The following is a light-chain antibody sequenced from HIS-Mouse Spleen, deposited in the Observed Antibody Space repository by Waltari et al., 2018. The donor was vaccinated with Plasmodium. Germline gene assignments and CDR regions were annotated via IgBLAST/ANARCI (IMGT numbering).Light chain of an antibody. CDR3: QAWDSSTAVV. Sequence: SYDLTQPPSVSVSPGQTASITCSGDKLGDKYACWYQQKPGQSPVLVIYQDSKWPSGIPERFSGSNSGNTATLTISGTQAMDEADYYCQAWDSSTAVVFGGGTK. J-gene: IGLJ2*01. CDR1: KLGDKY. V-gene: IGLV3-1*01. CDR2: QDS.